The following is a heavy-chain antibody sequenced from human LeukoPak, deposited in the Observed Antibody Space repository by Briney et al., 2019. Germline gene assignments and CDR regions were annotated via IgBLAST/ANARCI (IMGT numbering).Heavy chain of an antibody. CDR1: GGTFSSYA. Sequence: VKVSCKACGGTFSSYAISGLRPAPGRGVDGVGGIIPIFGTANYAQKFQGRVTITADESTSTAYMELSSLRSEDTAVYYSASRPLTPTETTDYWGQGTLVTVSS. CDR3: ASRPLTPTETTDY. J-gene: IGHJ4*02. V-gene: IGHV1-69*13. CDR2: IIPIFGTA. D-gene: IGHD4-17*01.